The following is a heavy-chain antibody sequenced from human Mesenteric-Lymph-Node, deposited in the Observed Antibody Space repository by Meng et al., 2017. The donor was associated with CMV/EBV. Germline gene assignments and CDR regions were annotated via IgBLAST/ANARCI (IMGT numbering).Heavy chain of an antibody. CDR1: GYLFTSFG. CDR2: TSAYNGNT. V-gene: IGHV1-18*01. Sequence: ASVKVSCKASGYLFTSFGINWVRQAPGQGLEWMGGTSAYNGNTNYAQKLQGRVTMTTDTSTSTAYMELRSLRSDDTAVYYCARGVATTSSFAGDYWGQGTLVTVSS. J-gene: IGHJ4*02. D-gene: IGHD5-12*01. CDR3: ARGVATTSSFAGDY.